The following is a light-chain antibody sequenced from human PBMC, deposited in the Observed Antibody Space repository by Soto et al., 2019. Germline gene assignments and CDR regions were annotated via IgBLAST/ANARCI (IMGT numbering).Light chain of an antibody. CDR2: PAS. CDR3: QPSGTSGT. Sequence: VLTRGPAILSLSPREIATLSCGASQTTTNRCIAWYQQKPGQAPRPPIHPASDRATGIQDRFHGSRSGTDFNLTISRLEPEECAVYYCQPSGTSGTFGQGTKVDIK. V-gene: IGKV3-20*01. CDR1: QTTTNRC. J-gene: IGKJ1*01.